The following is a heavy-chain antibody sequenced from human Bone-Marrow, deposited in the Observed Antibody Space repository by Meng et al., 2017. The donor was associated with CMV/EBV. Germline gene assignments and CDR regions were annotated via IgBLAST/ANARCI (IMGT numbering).Heavy chain of an antibody. CDR2: ISYDGSNK. CDR3: ARGPTYYDFWSGEPIDY. J-gene: IGHJ4*02. D-gene: IGHD3-3*01. V-gene: IGHV3-30*04. CDR1: GFTFSSYA. Sequence: GESLKISCAASGFTFSSYAMHWVRQAPGKGLEWVAVISYDGSNKYYADSVKGRFTISRDNSKNTLYLQMNSLRAEDTAVYYCARGPTYYDFWSGEPIDYWGQGTVVTVSS.